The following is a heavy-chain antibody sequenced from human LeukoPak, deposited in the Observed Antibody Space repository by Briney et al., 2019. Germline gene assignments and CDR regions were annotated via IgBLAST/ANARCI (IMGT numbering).Heavy chain of an antibody. V-gene: IGHV5-51*01. CDR3: ARCIAVAGTCYFDY. Sequence: GESLKISCKGSGYSFISYWIGWVRQMPGKGLEWMGIIYPGDSDTRYSPSFQGQVTISVDKSISTAYLQWSSLKASDTAMYYCARCIAVAGTCYFDYWGQGTLVTVSS. D-gene: IGHD6-19*01. CDR1: GYSFISYW. J-gene: IGHJ4*02. CDR2: IYPGDSDT.